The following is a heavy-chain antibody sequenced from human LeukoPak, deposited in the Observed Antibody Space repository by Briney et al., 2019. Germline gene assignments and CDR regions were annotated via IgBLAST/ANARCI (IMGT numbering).Heavy chain of an antibody. CDR2: ISDSGGST. D-gene: IGHD3-22*01. Sequence: GGSLRLSCAASGFSFGTYGMSWVRQAPGKGLEWVSGISDSGGSTFYADSVKGRFTISRDNSKNTLYLQMNSLRAEDTAVYYCAKDVYYYDSSGYSIDYWGQGTLVTVSS. CDR3: AKDVYYYDSSGYSIDY. V-gene: IGHV3-23*01. CDR1: GFSFGTYG. J-gene: IGHJ4*02.